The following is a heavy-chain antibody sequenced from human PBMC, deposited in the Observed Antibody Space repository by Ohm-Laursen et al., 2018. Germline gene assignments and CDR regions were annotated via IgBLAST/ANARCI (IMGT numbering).Heavy chain of an antibody. CDR2: LSGSGHDT. J-gene: IGHJ1*01. V-gene: IGHV3-23*01. CDR3: ATPPEMATIGSFQH. D-gene: IGHD5-24*01. CDR1: GFSFSNYG. Sequence: SLRLSCSASGFSFSNYGMTWVRQAPGKGLEWVSGLSGSGHDTYYTDSVKGRFTISRDNSKNKLYLQMNSLRAEDTAVYYCATPPEMATIGSFQHWGQGTLVTVSS.